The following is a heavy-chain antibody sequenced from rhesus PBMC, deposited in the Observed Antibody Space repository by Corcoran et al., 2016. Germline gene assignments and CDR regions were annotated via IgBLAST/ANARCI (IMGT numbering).Heavy chain of an antibody. CDR2: VDPEDGEA. D-gene: IGHD1-1-1*01. CDR3: ATERGIAGTADLYGLDS. Sequence: EVQLVQSGAEVKKPGAYVKISCKASGYTFTDYYLHWVRQAPGKGLEWMGRVDPEDGEAIHAQKCQARGTITADTSTDTAYMELSSLRSEDTAVYYCATERGIAGTADLYGLDSWGQGVVVTVSS. V-gene: IGHV1-111*02. J-gene: IGHJ6*01. CDR1: GYTFTDYY.